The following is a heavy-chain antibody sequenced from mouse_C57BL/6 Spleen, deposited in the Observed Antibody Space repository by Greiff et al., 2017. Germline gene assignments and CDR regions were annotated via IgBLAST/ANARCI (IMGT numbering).Heavy chain of an antibody. Sequence: VQLQQSGPELVKPGASVKISCKASGYAFSSSWMNWVKQRPGKGLEWIGRIYPGDGDTNYKGKFKGKATLTADKSSSTDYLQLSSLTSEDSAVYFCARSHYGGGYFGGWGQGTTLTVSS. V-gene: IGHV1-82*01. J-gene: IGHJ2*01. CDR1: GYAFSSSW. CDR2: IYPGDGDT. D-gene: IGHD1-1*02. CDR3: ARSHYGGGYFGG.